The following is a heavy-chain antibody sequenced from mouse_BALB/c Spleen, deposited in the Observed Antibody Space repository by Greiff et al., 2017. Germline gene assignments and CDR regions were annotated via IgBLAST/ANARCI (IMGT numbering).Heavy chain of an antibody. CDR2: ISYDGSN. CDR3: ARASRQLGPSFAY. J-gene: IGHJ3*01. Sequence: EVKLMESGPGLVKPSQSLSLTCSVTGYSITSGYYWNWIRQFPGNKLEWMGYISYDGSNNYNPSLKNRISITRDTSKNQFFLKLNSVTTEDTATYYCARASRQLGPSFAYWGQGTLVTVSA. CDR1: GYSITSGYY. D-gene: IGHD3-2*01. V-gene: IGHV3-6*02.